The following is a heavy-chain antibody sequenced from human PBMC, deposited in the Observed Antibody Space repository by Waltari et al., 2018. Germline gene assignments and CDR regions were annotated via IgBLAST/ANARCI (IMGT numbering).Heavy chain of an antibody. D-gene: IGHD6-19*01. J-gene: IGHJ4*02. CDR1: GFTLRAQP. Sequence: EVQLLESGGGLVRPGGYRRLSCEVSGFTLRAQPISWVPQPPGKGLEWVSAITGIGNIPYAYSVRGRFTISRDISQNTVFLQLGSLRAEDTALYYCARDVPPATAGTMFDYRGRGTLVTVSS. CDR3: ARDVPPATAGTMFDY. V-gene: IGHV3-23*01. CDR2: ITGIGNI.